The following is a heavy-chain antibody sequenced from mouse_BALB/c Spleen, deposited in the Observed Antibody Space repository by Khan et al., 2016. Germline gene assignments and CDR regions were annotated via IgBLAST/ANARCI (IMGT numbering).Heavy chain of an antibody. CDR2: IDPANGNT. V-gene: IGHV14-3*02. Sequence: EVQLQQSGAELVKPGASVKLSCTASGFNIKDTYIHWVKQRPEQGLEWIGRIDPANGNTKYDPKFQGKATITADTSSNTAYLQLSSLTSEDTAVYYCARGSFAYWGQGTLVTVSA. CDR1: GFNIKDTY. J-gene: IGHJ3*01. CDR3: ARGSFAY.